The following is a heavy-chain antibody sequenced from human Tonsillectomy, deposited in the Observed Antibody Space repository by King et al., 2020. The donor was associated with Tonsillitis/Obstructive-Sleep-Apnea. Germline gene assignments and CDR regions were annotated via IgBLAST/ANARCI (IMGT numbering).Heavy chain of an antibody. Sequence: VQLVESGGDVVQPGGSLRLSCAASGFTFDDYTMHWFGQPPGKGLDWVSLDSWNCDRIHYADSVKSRLISSRNNIKNTLYLQINSLRSEETAFYYCSKDCPEAPYWGEGTLVTVS. V-gene: IGHV3-43*01. CDR2: DSWNCDRI. J-gene: IGHJ4*02. CDR3: SKDCPEAPY. CDR1: GFTFDDYT.